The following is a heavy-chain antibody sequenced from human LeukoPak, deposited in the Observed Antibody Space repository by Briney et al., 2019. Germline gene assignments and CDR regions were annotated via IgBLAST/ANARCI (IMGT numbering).Heavy chain of an antibody. CDR2: ISGFNT. J-gene: IGHJ4*02. CDR1: GFAFSNYA. V-gene: IGHV3-23*01. D-gene: IGHD2-8*01. CDR3: AKDVCTSPRCPLYFDS. Sequence: GGSLRLSCTTSGFAFSNYAMNWVRQAPGKGPEWVSGISGFNTYYADSVKGRFTIFRDNSKNVLYLQMDRLRAEDTAVYSCAKDVCTSPRCPLYFDSWGQGTLVTVSS.